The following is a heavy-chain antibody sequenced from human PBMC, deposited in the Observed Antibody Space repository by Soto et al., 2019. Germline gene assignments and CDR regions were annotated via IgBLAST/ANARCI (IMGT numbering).Heavy chain of an antibody. Sequence: SDTLSLTYTVSGRSISSTKYYWCWIRHPPGKGLVWIGSIYYSGSTYYNPSLKSRVTISVDTSKNQFSLKLSSVTAADTAVYYCARLWYSSSADDYYYGMDVWGQGTTVT. CDR1: GRSISSTKYY. V-gene: IGHV4-39*01. CDR3: ARLWYSSSADDYYYGMDV. CDR2: IYYSGST. J-gene: IGHJ6*02. D-gene: IGHD6-6*01.